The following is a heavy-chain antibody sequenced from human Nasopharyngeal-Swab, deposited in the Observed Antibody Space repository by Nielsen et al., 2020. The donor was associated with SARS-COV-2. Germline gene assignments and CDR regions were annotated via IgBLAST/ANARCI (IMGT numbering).Heavy chain of an antibody. J-gene: IGHJ3*02. Sequence: WIRQPPGKGLEWIGEINHSGSTNYNPSLKSRVTISVDTSKNQFSLKLSSVTAADTAVYYCARGEEITGTTPGAFDIWGQGTMVTVSS. CDR3: ARGEEITGTTPGAFDI. CDR2: INHSGST. D-gene: IGHD1-7*01. V-gene: IGHV4-34*01.